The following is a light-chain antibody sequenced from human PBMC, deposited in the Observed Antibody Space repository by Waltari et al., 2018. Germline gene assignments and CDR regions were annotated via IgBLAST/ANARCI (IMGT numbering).Light chain of an antibody. CDR3: SLYMGSGIWV. V-gene: IGLV8-61*01. CDR2: KGS. CDR1: SGSVSTTSY. J-gene: IGLJ3*02. Sequence: QTVVTQEPSLSVSPGGTVTLTCALTSGSVSTTSYATWYQQTPGQPPRTLVYKGSSRSSWVPDRFSGSIRGNKAALTITGAQADDESNYYCSLYMGSGIWVFGGGTKLTVL.